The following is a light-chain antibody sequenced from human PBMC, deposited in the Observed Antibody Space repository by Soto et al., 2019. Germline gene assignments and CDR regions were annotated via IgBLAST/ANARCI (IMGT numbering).Light chain of an antibody. J-gene: IGKJ3*01. Sequence: EVVLTQSPGTVSLSPGERATLSCRTSQSVSSTYLAWYQQKPGQAPRLLIYGASTRATGIPDRFSGSGSGTDFTLTISTLDPEDAAVCYCRQRMNWPLFTFGHGTKVDI. CDR2: GAS. CDR3: RQRMNWPLFT. CDR1: QSVSSTY. V-gene: IGKV3D-20*02.